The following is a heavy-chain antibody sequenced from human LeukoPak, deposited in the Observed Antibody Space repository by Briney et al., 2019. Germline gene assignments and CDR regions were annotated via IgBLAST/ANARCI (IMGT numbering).Heavy chain of an antibody. D-gene: IGHD2-15*01. CDR3: ASTGYCSGGSCYAGTDAFDI. V-gene: IGHV1-46*01. CDR2: INPSGGST. J-gene: IGHJ3*02. Sequence: ASVKVSCKASGYTFTSYYMRWVRQAPGQGLEWKGIINPSGGSTSYAQKFQGRVTMTRDTSTSTVYMELSSLRSEDTAVYYCASTGYCSGGSCYAGTDAFDIWGQGTMVTVSS. CDR1: GYTFTSYY.